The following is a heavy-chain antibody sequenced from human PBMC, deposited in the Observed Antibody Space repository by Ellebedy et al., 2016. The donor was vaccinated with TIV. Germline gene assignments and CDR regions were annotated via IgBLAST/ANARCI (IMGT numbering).Heavy chain of an antibody. Sequence: GESLKISCKGSGYSFTSYWIGWVRQVPGKGLEWMGVIYPADSDARYSPSFQGQVAISADQSVSSAYLQWSSLRASDTAMYFCAKTTVVNGNWYFDLWGRGTLVIVSS. D-gene: IGHD4-23*01. CDR1: GYSFTSYW. J-gene: IGHJ2*01. CDR2: IYPADSDA. V-gene: IGHV5-51*01. CDR3: AKTTVVNGNWYFDL.